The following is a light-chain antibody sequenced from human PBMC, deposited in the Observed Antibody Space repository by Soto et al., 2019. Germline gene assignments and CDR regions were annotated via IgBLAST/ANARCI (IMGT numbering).Light chain of an antibody. CDR2: GAS. J-gene: IGKJ4*01. CDR3: QQSYDLLT. V-gene: IGKV1-39*01. CDR1: QNIKNH. Sequence: DTQMTQSPSSLSASVGDRVTITCRASQNIKNHLNWYQQKPGKAPKVLIYGASSLQSGVPSRFSGSGTGTDLTLTINNLQPEDSATYYCQQSYDLLTFGGGTKVEIK.